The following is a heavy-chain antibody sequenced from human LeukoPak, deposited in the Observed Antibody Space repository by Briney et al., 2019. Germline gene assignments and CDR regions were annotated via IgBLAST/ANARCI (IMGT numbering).Heavy chain of an antibody. CDR1: GVSISSYY. V-gene: IGHV4-4*09. J-gene: IGHJ3*02. D-gene: IGHD4-23*01. Sequence: MASETLSLTCTVSGVSISSYYWSWVRQPPGKGLEWIGYIYTSGSTNYNPSLKSRVTISVDPSKNQFSLKLSSVTAADTAVYYCARRGGAFDIWGQGTMVTVSS. CDR2: IYTSGST. CDR3: ARRGGAFDI.